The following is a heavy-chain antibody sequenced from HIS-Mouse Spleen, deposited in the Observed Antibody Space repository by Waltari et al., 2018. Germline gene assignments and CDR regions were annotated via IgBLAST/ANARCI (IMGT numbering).Heavy chain of an antibody. J-gene: IGHJ2*01. CDR1: GGSISSSSYY. D-gene: IGHD6-13*01. V-gene: IGHV4-39*07. CDR2: IYYSGST. Sequence: QLQLQESGPGLVKPWETLSLTCTVSGGSISSSSYYWGWIRQPPGKGREWIGSIYYSGSTYPNPSLKSRVTISVDTSKNQFSLKLSSVTAADTAVYYCAREIPYSSSWYDWYFDLWGRGTLVTVSS. CDR3: AREIPYSSSWYDWYFDL.